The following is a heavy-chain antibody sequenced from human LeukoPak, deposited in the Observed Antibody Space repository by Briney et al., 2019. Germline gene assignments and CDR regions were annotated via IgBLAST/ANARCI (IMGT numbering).Heavy chain of an antibody. Sequence: GGSLRLSCAASGFTFSSYDMHWVRQATGKGLEWVSAIGTAGDTYYPGSVKGRFTISRENAKNSLYLQINSLRAGDTAVYYCARGRMRWYFDYWGQGTLVTVSS. D-gene: IGHD2-15*01. CDR1: GFTFSSYD. CDR2: IGTAGDT. J-gene: IGHJ4*02. V-gene: IGHV3-13*01. CDR3: ARGRMRWYFDY.